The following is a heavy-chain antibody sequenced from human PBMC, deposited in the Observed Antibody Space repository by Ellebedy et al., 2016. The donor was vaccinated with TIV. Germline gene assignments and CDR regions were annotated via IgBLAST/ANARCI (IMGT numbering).Heavy chain of an antibody. Sequence: KVSCKGSGYSFTSYWIGWVRQMPGKGLEWMGTIDPSDSYTNYSPSFQGHVTISADKSISTAYLQWSSLKASDTAMYYCARHAFLGYDSNWFDPWGQGTLVTVSS. J-gene: IGHJ5*02. CDR2: IDPSDSYT. D-gene: IGHD5-12*01. CDR1: GYSFTSYW. V-gene: IGHV5-10-1*01. CDR3: ARHAFLGYDSNWFDP.